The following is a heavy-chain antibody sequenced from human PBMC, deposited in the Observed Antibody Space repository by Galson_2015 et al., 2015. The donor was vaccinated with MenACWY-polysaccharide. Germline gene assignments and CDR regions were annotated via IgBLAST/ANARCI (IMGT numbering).Heavy chain of an antibody. J-gene: IGHJ6*03. D-gene: IGHD4-17*01. CDR2: IHYSGSA. CDR1: GGSISGYY. CDR3: ARYGETRNPTKYYMDV. Sequence: LSLTCIVSGGSISGYYWSWIRQPPGKGLEWIGYIHYSGSAVYNPSLKSRLIISVDRSKNQFSLTLTSVTAADTAVYHCARYGETRNPTKYYMDVWGKGTTVTVSS. V-gene: IGHV4-59*01.